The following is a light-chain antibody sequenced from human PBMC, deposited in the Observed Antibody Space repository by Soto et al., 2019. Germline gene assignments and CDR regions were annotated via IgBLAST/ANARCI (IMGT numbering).Light chain of an antibody. CDR3: QQSSNWPLIFT. J-gene: IGKJ3*01. CDR2: DAS. V-gene: IGKV3-11*01. Sequence: EIVLTQSPATLSLSPGERATLSCRASQSVSSYLAWYQQKPGQAPRLLIYDASNRATGIPARFSGSGSGTDFTLTISSLEPEDFAVYYCQQSSNWPLIFTFGPGTKVDIK. CDR1: QSVSSY.